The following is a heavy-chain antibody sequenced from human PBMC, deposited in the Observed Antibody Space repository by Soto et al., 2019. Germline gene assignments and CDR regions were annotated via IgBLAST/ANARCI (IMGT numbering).Heavy chain of an antibody. CDR1: VFTFSSYE. Sequence: PGGSLRLSCAASVFTFSSYEMNWVRQAPGKGLEWLSYISSSGSAVYYADSVKGRFTISRDNAKNSLFLQMNSLRAEDTAVYYCVRDASSSLDYWGQGTLVSVS. CDR2: ISSSGSAV. D-gene: IGHD6-13*01. V-gene: IGHV3-48*03. J-gene: IGHJ4*02. CDR3: VRDASSSLDY.